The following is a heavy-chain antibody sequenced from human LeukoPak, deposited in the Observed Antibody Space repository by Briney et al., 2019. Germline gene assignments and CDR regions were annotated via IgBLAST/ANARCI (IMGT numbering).Heavy chain of an antibody. CDR1: GYTFTGYF. CDR2: INPNSGGT. Sequence: GASVKVSCKTSGYTFTGYFIHWVRQAPGQGLEWMGWINPNSGGTSNLQKFQGRVTMTRDTSISTAYMDLSRLGSDDTAMYYCARDHCTSNSCYEDFYYGMDVWGQGTTVTVSS. J-gene: IGHJ6*02. D-gene: IGHD2-2*01. V-gene: IGHV1-2*02. CDR3: ARDHCTSNSCYEDFYYGMDV.